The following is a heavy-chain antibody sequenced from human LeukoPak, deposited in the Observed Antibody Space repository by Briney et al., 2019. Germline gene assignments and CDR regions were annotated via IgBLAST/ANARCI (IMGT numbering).Heavy chain of an antibody. V-gene: IGHV1-8*01. CDR3: ARAYYDSSGCYYLY. Sequence: GVSVKVSCKASGYTFTSYDINWVRQATGQGLEWMGWMNPNSGNTGYAQKFQGRVTMTRNTSISTAYMELSSLRSEDTAVYYCARAYYDSSGCYYLYWGQGTLVTVSS. J-gene: IGHJ4*02. CDR1: GYTFTSYD. D-gene: IGHD3-22*01. CDR2: MNPNSGNT.